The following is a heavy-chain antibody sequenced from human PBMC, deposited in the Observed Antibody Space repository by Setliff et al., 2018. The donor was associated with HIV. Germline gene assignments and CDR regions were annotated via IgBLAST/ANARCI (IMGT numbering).Heavy chain of an antibody. CDR1: GSTFTGYF. CDR3: ARVSSFNKIIREAFDI. CDR2: INPNRGDT. D-gene: IGHD3-10*01. J-gene: IGHJ3*02. Sequence: ASVKVSCKASGSTFTGYFIHWVRQAPGQGLEWVGQINPNRGDTKSHHKFADRLIMSRDTSLTTVYMELTSLRSDDTAVYYCARVSSFNKIIREAFDIWGQGTLVTVSS. V-gene: IGHV1-2*06.